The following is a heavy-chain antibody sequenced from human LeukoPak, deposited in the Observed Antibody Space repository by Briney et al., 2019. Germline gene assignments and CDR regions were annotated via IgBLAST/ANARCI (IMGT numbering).Heavy chain of an antibody. V-gene: IGHV4-59*08. D-gene: IGHD6-19*01. CDR2: IFYSGST. J-gene: IGHJ4*02. Sequence: ASETLSLTCTVSGGSMRSYYWSWIRQTPGKGLEWIGYIFYSGSTMYNPSLKSRVTISVDTSNNQFSLNLNSVTAADTAVYYCARHAVYAGSGWAFDYWGQGTLVTVSS. CDR3: ARHAVYAGSGWAFDY. CDR1: GGSMRSYY.